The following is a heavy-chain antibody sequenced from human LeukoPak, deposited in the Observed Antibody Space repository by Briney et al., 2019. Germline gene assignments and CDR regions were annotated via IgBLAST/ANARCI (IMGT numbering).Heavy chain of an antibody. CDR2: INPNSGGT. V-gene: IGHV1-2*02. CDR3: ARDTPTNAGFDP. D-gene: IGHD1-1*01. J-gene: IGHJ5*02. CDR1: GYTFTGYY. Sequence: GASVKVSCKASGYTFTGYYMHWVRQAPGQGLEWMGWINPNSGGTNYAQKFQGRVTMTRDTSISTAYMELSSLRSEDTAVYYCARDTPTNAGFDPWGQGTLVTVSS.